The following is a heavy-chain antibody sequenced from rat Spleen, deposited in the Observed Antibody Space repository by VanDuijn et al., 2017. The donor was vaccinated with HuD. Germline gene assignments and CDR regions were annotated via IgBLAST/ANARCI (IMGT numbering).Heavy chain of an antibody. CDR2: ISPTGGGNT. Sequence: EVQLVESGGGLVQPGRSLKLSCAASGFTFNNYGMHWIRQAPTKGLEWVTSISPTGGGNTYYRDSVKGRFTISRDNAKSTLSLQMDSLRSEDTAIYYCTRGYVMDAWGQGASVTVSS. CDR1: GFTFNNYG. V-gene: IGHV5-19*01. CDR3: TRGYVMDA. J-gene: IGHJ4*01.